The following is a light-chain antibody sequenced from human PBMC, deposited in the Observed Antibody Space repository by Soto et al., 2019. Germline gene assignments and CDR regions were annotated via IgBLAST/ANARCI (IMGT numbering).Light chain of an antibody. Sequence: EIVLTQSPATLSLSPGQRATLSCRASQSVSSYLAWYQQKPGQAPRLLIYDASNRATGIPARFSGSGYATDFTRLMCRHAPEDVLVYYGPPRSDWRPTFGEGTKVDIK. CDR3: PPRSDWRPT. V-gene: IGKV3-11*01. CDR2: DAS. J-gene: IGKJ1*01. CDR1: QSVSSY.